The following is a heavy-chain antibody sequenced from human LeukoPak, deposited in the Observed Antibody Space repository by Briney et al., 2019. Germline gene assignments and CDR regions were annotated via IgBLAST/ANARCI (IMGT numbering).Heavy chain of an antibody. CDR2: ISWNSGSI. Sequence: PGGSLRLSCAASGFTFDDYAMHWVRQAPGKGLEWVSGISWNSGSIGYADSVKGRFTISRDNAKNSLYLQMNSLKAEDTALYYCAKDHQYYYDSSGYYSYWGQGTLVTVSS. CDR3: AKDHQYYYDSSGYYSY. V-gene: IGHV3-9*01. D-gene: IGHD3-22*01. J-gene: IGHJ4*02. CDR1: GFTFDDYA.